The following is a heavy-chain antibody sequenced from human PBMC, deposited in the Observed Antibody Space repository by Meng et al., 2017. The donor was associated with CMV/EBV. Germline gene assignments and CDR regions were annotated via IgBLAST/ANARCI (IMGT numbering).Heavy chain of an antibody. J-gene: IGHJ6*02. Sequence: GGSLRLSCAASGFTFSSYAMSWVRQAPGKGLEWVSAISGSGGSTYYADPVKGRFTISRDNSKNTLYLQMNSLRAEDTAVYYCAKDGYCSSTSCQDYYYYGMDVWGQGTTVTVSS. D-gene: IGHD2-2*03. V-gene: IGHV3-23*01. CDR2: ISGSGGST. CDR1: GFTFSSYA. CDR3: AKDGYCSSTSCQDYYYYGMDV.